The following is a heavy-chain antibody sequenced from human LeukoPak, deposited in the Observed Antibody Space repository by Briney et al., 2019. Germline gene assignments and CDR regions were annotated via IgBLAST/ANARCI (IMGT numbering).Heavy chain of an antibody. D-gene: IGHD3-16*01. CDR1: GFTFSSYG. CDR2: IWYDGSNK. CDR3: ATLLGGDGMDV. J-gene: IGHJ6*02. Sequence: GGSLRLSCAASGFTFSSYGIHWVRQAPGKGLEWVAVIWYDGSNKYYADSVKGRFTISRDNSKNTLYLQMNSLRVEDTAVYYCATLLGGDGMDVWGQGTTVIVPS. V-gene: IGHV3-33*08.